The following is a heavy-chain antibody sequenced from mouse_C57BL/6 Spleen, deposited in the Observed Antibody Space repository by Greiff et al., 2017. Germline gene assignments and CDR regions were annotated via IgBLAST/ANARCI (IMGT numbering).Heavy chain of an antibody. CDR1: GYTFPSYW. CDR2: IYPGSGNT. V-gene: IGHV1-55*01. J-gene: IGHJ2*01. CDR3: AREGYYGSGYGY. D-gene: IGHD1-1*01. Sequence: QVQLQQPGAELVKPGASVKMSCKASGYTFPSYWITWVQQRPGQGLEWIGDIYPGSGNTNCNEKFKSKATVTVDTSSSPAYLQLSSLTSDDSAVYYWAREGYYGSGYGYWGTGTTLAVSS.